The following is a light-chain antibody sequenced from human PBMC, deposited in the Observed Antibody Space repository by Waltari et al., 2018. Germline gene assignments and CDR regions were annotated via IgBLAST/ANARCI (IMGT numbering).Light chain of an antibody. CDR3: QQYDSSPYT. CDR2: KAS. J-gene: IGKJ2*01. CDR1: QSINNW. V-gene: IGKV1-5*03. Sequence: DIHMTQSPSTLSASIGETLPITCRARQSINNWLTWYQQKPGNAPKLLIYKASSLETEVPSRFSGSGFGTEFTLTITSLQPDDVGSYYCQQYDSSPYTFGQGTKLDIK.